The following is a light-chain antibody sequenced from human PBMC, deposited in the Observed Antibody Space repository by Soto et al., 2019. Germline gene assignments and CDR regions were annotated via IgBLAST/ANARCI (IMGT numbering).Light chain of an antibody. CDR1: SSNIGNNY. Sequence: QAVVTQPPSVSAAPGQKVTISCSGSSSNIGNNYVSWYQQLPGTAPKLLIYDNNKRPSGIPDRCSGSKSGTSATLGITGLQTGDEADYYCGTWDSSLSAGPYVFGTGTKLTVL. V-gene: IGLV1-51*01. J-gene: IGLJ1*01. CDR2: DNN. CDR3: GTWDSSLSAGPYV.